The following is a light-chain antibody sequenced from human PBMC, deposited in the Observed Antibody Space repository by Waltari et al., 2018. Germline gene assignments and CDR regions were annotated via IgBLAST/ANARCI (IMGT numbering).Light chain of an antibody. CDR2: DAS. V-gene: IGKV3-11*01. CDR3: QQHSNWPPSIT. J-gene: IGKJ5*01. Sequence: EVVLTQSPAALSLSPGARASLPCRASQSVDTSLAWYQQTPGQAPRLVIYDASKRATGIPPRFSGSGSGTDFTLTISSLEPEDFTVYYCQQHSNWPPSITFGQGTRLE. CDR1: QSVDTS.